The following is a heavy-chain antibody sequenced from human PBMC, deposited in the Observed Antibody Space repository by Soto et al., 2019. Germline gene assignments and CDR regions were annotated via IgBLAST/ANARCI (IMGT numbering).Heavy chain of an antibody. CDR1: GFNFSSYW. J-gene: IGHJ4*02. V-gene: IGHV3-74*01. CDR3: TRNAGGRFYGGFDN. D-gene: IGHD1-26*01. CDR2: IKSDGTTT. Sequence: EVHLVESGGDLVQPGGSLRLSCTTAGFNFSSYWVTWVRQAPGKGVEWVSRIKSDGTTTDYADSVKGRFTISRDNGKRTVYLEMNSLRADDTAVYYCTRNAGGRFYGGFDNWGQGTLVIVSS.